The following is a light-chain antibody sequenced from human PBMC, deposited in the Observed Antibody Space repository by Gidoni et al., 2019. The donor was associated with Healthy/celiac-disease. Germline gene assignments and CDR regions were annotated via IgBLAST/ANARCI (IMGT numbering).Light chain of an antibody. J-gene: IGKJ1*01. CDR1: QSVSSSY. V-gene: IGKV3-20*01. Sequence: IVLTQSPGTLSLSPGERATLSCRASQSVSSSYLAWYQQKPGQAPRLLIYGSSSRATGIPDRFSGSWSGTDFTLTISSLEPEDFAVYYCQQYGSSLRTFGQGTKVEIK. CDR3: QQYGSSLRT. CDR2: GSS.